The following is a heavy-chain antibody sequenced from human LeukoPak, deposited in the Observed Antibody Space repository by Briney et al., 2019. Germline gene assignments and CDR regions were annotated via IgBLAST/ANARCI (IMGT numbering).Heavy chain of an antibody. CDR3: ARTPDTLNYYYYGMDV. J-gene: IGHJ6*02. V-gene: IGHV4-34*01. D-gene: IGHD2-2*02. Sequence: SETLSLTCAVYGGPFSGYYWSWIRQPPGKGLEWIGEINHSGSTNYNPSLKSRVTISVDTSKNQFSLKLSSVTAADTAVYYCARTPDTLNYYYYGMDVWGQGTTVTVSS. CDR2: INHSGST. CDR1: GGPFSGYY.